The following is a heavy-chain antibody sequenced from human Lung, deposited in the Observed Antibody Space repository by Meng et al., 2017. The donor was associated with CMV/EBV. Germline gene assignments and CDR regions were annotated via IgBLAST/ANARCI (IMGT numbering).Heavy chain of an antibody. CDR1: GGSFSEYY. V-gene: IGHV4-34*01. D-gene: IGHD5-18*01. J-gene: IGHJ6*02. Sequence: ESLKISCGVDGGSFSEYYWNWIRQTPGKGLECIGETTHSGSTNYHAYLKSRVTISGDTYKNQFSLTLNSVTAADTAVYYCARLGPREYKKGGIFYYYGMDVWGQGTTVTVSS. CDR3: ARLGPREYKKGGIFYYYGMDV. CDR2: TTHSGST.